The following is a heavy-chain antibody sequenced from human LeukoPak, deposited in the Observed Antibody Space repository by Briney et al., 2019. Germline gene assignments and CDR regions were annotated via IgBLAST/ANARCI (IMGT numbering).Heavy chain of an antibody. J-gene: IGHJ3*02. D-gene: IGHD2-15*01. Sequence: GGSLRLSCAASGFTFSSYSMNWVRQAPGKGLEWVSSISSSSSYIYYADSVKGRFTISRDNAKNSLYLQMNSLRAEDTAVYYCAARPIGGSDASDIWGQGTMVTVSS. CDR2: ISSSSSYI. CDR3: AARPIGGSDASDI. CDR1: GFTFSSYS. V-gene: IGHV3-21*01.